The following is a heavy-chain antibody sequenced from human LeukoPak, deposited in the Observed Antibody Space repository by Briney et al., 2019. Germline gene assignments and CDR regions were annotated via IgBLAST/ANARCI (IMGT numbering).Heavy chain of an antibody. Sequence: ASVKVSCKASGYTFTSYGISWVRQAPGQGLEWMGWISAYNGNTNYAQKLQGRVTMTTDTSTCTAYMELRSLRSDDTAVYYCARDKDTTYYGSGSYYWGQGTLVTVSS. CDR1: GYTFTSYG. CDR2: ISAYNGNT. D-gene: IGHD3-10*01. V-gene: IGHV1-18*01. J-gene: IGHJ4*02. CDR3: ARDKDTTYYGSGSYY.